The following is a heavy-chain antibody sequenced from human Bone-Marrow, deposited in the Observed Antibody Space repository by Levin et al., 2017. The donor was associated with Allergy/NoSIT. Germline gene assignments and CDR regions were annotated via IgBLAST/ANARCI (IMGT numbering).Heavy chain of an antibody. J-gene: IGHJ4*02. CDR1: GFTFDAYA. Sequence: SCAASGFTFDAYAMNWIRQRPGKGLEWVTLISEDASTEYYADSVKGRFTISRDNSDKTVHLQMNNLRLDDTAVYYCARDSSWGYFDSWGLGTLVIVSS. D-gene: IGHD3-16*01. CDR2: ISEDASTE. V-gene: IGHV3-30*04. CDR3: ARDSSWGYFDS.